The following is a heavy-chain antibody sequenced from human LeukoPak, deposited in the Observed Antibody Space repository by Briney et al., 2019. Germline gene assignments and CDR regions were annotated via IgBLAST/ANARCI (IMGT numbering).Heavy chain of an antibody. CDR2: IYTSGST. CDR3: ARAGSRGIGPV. CDR1: GGSISSGSYY. V-gene: IGHV4-61*02. D-gene: IGHD3-10*01. J-gene: IGHJ3*01. Sequence: SQTLSLTCTVSGGSISSGSYYWSWIRRPAGKGLEWIGRIYTSGSTNYNPSLKSRVTISVDTSKNQFSLKLSSVTAADTAVYYCARAGSRGIGPVWGQGTMVTVSS.